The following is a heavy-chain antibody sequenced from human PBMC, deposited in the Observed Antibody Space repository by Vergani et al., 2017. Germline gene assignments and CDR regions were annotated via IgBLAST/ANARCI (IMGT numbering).Heavy chain of an antibody. V-gene: IGHV4-59*01. J-gene: IGHJ3*02. CDR1: GGSISSNF. Sequence: QVQLQESGPGLVKPSETLSLTCSVSGGSISSNFWSWVRRPPGKGLEWIGYIHQSGRTNSNPCLKSRVTISIDTSKNRFSLRLSSVTTADTAVYYCARDTFEYDSGSYDDTFDSWGQGTMVIVSS. D-gene: IGHD3-10*01. CDR3: ARDTFEYDSGSYDDTFDS. CDR2: IHQSGRT.